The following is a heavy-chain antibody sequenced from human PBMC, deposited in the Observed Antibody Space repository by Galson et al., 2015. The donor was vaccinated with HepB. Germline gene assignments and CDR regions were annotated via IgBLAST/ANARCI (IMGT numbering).Heavy chain of an antibody. Sequence: SLRLSCAASGFTFSSYAIHWVRRAPGKGLEWVAVILPDGSNKYYADSVRGRFTISRDNSKNTLYLQMNSLRVEDTAVYYCARDREVIPYFFDYWAREPWSPFPQ. CDR2: ILPDGSNK. CDR3: ARDREVIPYFFDY. V-gene: IGHV3-30-3*01. CDR1: GFTFSSYA. D-gene: IGHD3-10*01. J-gene: IGHJ4*02.